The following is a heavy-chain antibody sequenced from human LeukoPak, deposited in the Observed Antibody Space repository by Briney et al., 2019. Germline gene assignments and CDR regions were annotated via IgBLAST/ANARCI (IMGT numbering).Heavy chain of an antibody. D-gene: IGHD4-17*01. CDR1: GGSISSYY. CDR2: IYYSGST. V-gene: IGHV4-59*08. CDR3: ARHHGKGAFGI. J-gene: IGHJ3*02. Sequence: ASETLSLTCTVSGGSISSYYWSWIRQPPGKGLEWIGYIYYSGSTNYNPSLKSRVTISVDTSKNQFSLKLSSVTAADTAVYYCARHHGKGAFGIWGQGTMVTVSS.